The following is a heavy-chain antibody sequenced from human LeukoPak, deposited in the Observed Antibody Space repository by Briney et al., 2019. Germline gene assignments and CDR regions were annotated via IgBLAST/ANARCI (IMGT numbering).Heavy chain of an antibody. Sequence: GGSLRLSCAASGFTFSSYGMHWVRQAPGKGLEWVAVISYDGSNKYYADSVRGRFTISRGNSKNTLYLQMNSLRAEDTAVYYCAKEGGDDYGDYGDLWYYYWGQGTLVTVSS. V-gene: IGHV3-30*18. CDR3: AKEGGDDYGDYGDLWYYY. D-gene: IGHD4-17*01. CDR2: ISYDGSNK. J-gene: IGHJ4*02. CDR1: GFTFSSYG.